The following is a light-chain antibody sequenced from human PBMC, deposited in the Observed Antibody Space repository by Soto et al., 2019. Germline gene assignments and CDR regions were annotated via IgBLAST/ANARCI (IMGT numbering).Light chain of an antibody. CDR3: QTWGTGIQV. CDR2: LNSDGSH. CDR1: SGHSNYA. V-gene: IGLV4-69*01. Sequence: QSVLTQSPSASASLGASVKLTCTLSSGHSNYAIAWHQRQPEQGPRYLMKLNSDGSHSTGDGIPDRFSGSSSGTERYLTISSLQSEDEADYYCQTWGTGIQVFGGGTKLTVL. J-gene: IGLJ2*01.